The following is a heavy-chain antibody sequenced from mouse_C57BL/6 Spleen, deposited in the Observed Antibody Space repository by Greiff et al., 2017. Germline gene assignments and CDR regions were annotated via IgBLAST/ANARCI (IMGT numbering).Heavy chain of an antibody. J-gene: IGHJ1*03. Sequence: EVQLVESGPELVKPGASVKIPCKASGYTFTDYNMDWVKQSHGKSLEWIGDINPNNGGTIYNQKFKGKATLTVDKSSSTAYMELRSLTSEDTAVYYCARWLPPYWYFDVWGTGTTVTVSS. V-gene: IGHV1-18*01. CDR1: GYTFTDYN. CDR3: ARWLPPYWYFDV. D-gene: IGHD2-2*01. CDR2: INPNNGGT.